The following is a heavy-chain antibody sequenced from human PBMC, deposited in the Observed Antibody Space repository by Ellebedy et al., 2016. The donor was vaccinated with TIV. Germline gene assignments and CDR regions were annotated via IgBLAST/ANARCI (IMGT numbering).Heavy chain of an antibody. Sequence: AASVQVSCKASGYTFTNFALNWVRPAPRQGLDYMGWINTMPGNPTYAQGFTGRFVFSLDTSASTAYLGISSLKAEDTAIYYCARVRNYEGTTSDFWGQGTLVTVSS. V-gene: IGHV7-4-1*02. CDR1: GYTFTNFA. CDR2: INTMPGNP. J-gene: IGHJ4*02. D-gene: IGHD3-22*01. CDR3: ARVRNYEGTTSDF.